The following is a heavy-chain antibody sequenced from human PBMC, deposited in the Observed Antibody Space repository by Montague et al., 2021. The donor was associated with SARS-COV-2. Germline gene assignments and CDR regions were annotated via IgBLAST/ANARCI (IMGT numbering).Heavy chain of an antibody. CDR3: ARGGKYSGYGSLDY. J-gene: IGHJ4*02. CDR1: GFTVSSNY. Sequence: SPRLSCAASGFTVSSNYMSWVRQAPGKGLEWVSVIYSGGSTYYADSVKGRFTISRDNSKNTLYLQMNSLRAEDTAVYYCARGGKYSGYGSLDYWGQGTLVTVSS. CDR2: IYSGGST. V-gene: IGHV3-53*01. D-gene: IGHD5-12*01.